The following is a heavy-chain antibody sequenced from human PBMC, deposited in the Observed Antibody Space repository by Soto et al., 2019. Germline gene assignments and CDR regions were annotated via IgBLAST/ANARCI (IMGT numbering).Heavy chain of an antibody. CDR2: ISRDGSST. J-gene: IGHJ4*02. D-gene: IGHD5-12*01. V-gene: IGHV3-74*01. Sequence: PGGSLRLSCAGSGLTFSNYWIHWVRQAPGQGLAWVSRISRDGSSTTYADSVKGRFTISRDFAKNTVYLQMNSLRADDTAVYYCARESSGYSSYFDYWGQGTLVTVS. CDR3: ARESSGYSSYFDY. CDR1: GLTFSNYW.